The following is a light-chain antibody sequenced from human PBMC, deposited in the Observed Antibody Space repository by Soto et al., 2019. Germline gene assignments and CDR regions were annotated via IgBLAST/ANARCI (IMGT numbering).Light chain of an antibody. V-gene: IGKV1-12*01. Sequence: DIQMTQSPSSVSASVGDRVTISCRASQGISTWLAWYQQKPGKAPKLLIYAASKLESGVPSRFSGGGSGSDFTPTISSLQHDDFETYSCQQDNSFLLTLGPGTNVDIK. CDR1: QGISTW. CDR2: AAS. J-gene: IGKJ3*01. CDR3: QQDNSFLLT.